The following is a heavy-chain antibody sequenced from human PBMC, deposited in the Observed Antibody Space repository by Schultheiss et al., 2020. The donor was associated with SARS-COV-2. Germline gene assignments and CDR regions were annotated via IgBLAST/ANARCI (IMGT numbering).Heavy chain of an antibody. CDR3: ARDNCVGDCYAFDY. D-gene: IGHD2-21*02. V-gene: IGHV4-4*07. CDR1: GGSISSYY. Sequence: SETLSLTCTVSGGSISSYYWSWIRQPAGKELEWIGRIYTSGSTNYNPSLKSRVTMSVDTSKNQFSLKLSSVTAADTAVYYCARDNCVGDCYAFDYWGQGTLVTVSS. CDR2: IYTSGST. J-gene: IGHJ4*02.